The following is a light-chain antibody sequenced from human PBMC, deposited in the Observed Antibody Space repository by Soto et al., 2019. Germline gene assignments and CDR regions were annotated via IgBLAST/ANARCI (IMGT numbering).Light chain of an antibody. CDR3: QQLNSYPYT. CDR2: AAS. J-gene: IGKJ2*01. Sequence: DLQLTQSPSFLSASVGDRVTITCRASQGISGYLAWYQQKPEKAPKLLIYAASALQSGVPPRFSGSGSATEFTLTISSLQPEDFATYFCQQLNSYPYTFGQGTKLEIK. V-gene: IGKV1-9*01. CDR1: QGISGY.